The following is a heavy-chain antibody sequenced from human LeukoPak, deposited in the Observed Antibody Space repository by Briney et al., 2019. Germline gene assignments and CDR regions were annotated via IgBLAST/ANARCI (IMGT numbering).Heavy chain of an antibody. CDR3: STSGVQYYFHY. CDR2: IIGSGGST. CDR1: GFTFSSYS. Sequence: GGSLRLSCAASGFTFSSYSMSWVRQAPGKGLEWVSIIIGSGGSTSHADSVKGRFTISRDNSKNTLYLQMNSLSAEDTAVYYCSTSGVQYYFHYWGQGTLVTVSS. D-gene: IGHD2-8*01. V-gene: IGHV3-23*01. J-gene: IGHJ4*02.